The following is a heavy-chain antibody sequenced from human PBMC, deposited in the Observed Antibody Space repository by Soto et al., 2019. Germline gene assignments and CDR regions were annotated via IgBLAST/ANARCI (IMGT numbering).Heavy chain of an antibody. V-gene: IGHV1-46*01. J-gene: IGHJ4*02. CDR3: ARDGEDDYGDPHLKYYFDY. Sequence: ASVKVSCKASGYTFTSYYMHWVRQAPGQGLEWVGIINPSGGSTSYAQKFQGRVTMTRDTSTSTVYMELSSLRSEDTAVYYCARDGEDDYGDPHLKYYFDYWGQGTLVTVSS. D-gene: IGHD4-17*01. CDR1: GYTFTSYY. CDR2: INPSGGST.